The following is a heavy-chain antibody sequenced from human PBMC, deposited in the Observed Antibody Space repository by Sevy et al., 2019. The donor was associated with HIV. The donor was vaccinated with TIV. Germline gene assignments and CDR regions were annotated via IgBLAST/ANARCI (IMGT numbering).Heavy chain of an antibody. J-gene: IGHJ4*02. CDR2: IHYSGTT. Sequence: SETLSLTCTVSGDSISTYYWSWIRQAPGKGLEWIGYIHYSGTTNYNPSLKSRVTISVDPSKNHFSLKLSSVTAADTAVYYCARLVSSGWYFDYCGQGTLVTVSS. D-gene: IGHD6-19*01. CDR1: GDSISTYY. CDR3: ARLVSSGWYFDY. V-gene: IGHV4-59*12.